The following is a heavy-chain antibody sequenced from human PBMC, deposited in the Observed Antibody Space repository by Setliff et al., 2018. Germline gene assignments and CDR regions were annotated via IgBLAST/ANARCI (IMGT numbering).Heavy chain of an antibody. CDR2: IYPADSET. CDR3: TRRYGSGSFQDY. Sequence: PGESLKISCKASGYSFTDNWVGWVRHVPGKGLDWVGIIYPADSETVYSPSFEGHVTISVDRSTTTLYLQWSRLEASDSAVYYCTRRYGSGSFQDYWGQGTPVTAPQ. CDR1: GYSFTDNW. J-gene: IGHJ4*02. D-gene: IGHD3-10*01. V-gene: IGHV5-51*01.